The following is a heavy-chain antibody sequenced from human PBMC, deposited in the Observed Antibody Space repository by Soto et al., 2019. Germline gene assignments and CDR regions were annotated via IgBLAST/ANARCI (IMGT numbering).Heavy chain of an antibody. V-gene: IGHV3-30*18. Sequence: PGGSLRLSCAASGFTFSTYGMHWVRQAPGKGLEWVAVISYDGTNKYYADSVKGRFTISRDNSKNTLYLQMNSLRAEDTAVYYCAKPPGLLFDYWGQGTLVTVSS. CDR1: GFTFSTYG. CDR2: ISYDGTNK. J-gene: IGHJ4*02. D-gene: IGHD3-22*01. CDR3: AKPPGLLFDY.